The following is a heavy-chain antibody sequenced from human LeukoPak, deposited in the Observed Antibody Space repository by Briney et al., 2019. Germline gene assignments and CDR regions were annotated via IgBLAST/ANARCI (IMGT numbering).Heavy chain of an antibody. Sequence: SVKVSCKASGGTFSSYAISWVRQAPGQGLEWMGGIIPIFGTANYAQKFQGRVTITADESTSTAYMELSSLRSEDTAVYYCASGGYSGYTAPRYYYYGTDVWGKGTTVTVSS. CDR3: ASGGYSGYTAPRYYYYGTDV. CDR2: IIPIFGTA. D-gene: IGHD5-12*01. CDR1: GGTFSSYA. J-gene: IGHJ6*04. V-gene: IGHV1-69*13.